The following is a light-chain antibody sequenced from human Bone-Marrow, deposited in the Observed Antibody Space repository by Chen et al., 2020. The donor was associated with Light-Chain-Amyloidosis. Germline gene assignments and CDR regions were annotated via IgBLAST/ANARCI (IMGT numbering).Light chain of an antibody. Sequence: SYELTQPPSVSVSPGQPARLTCSGDDLPTKYAYWYQQKPGQAPVLVIHSDTERPPGISERFSGSSSGTTATLTISGVQAEDEADYHCQSADSSGTYEVIFGGGTKLTVL. J-gene: IGLJ2*01. V-gene: IGLV3-25*03. CDR3: QSADSSGTYEVI. CDR1: DLPTKY. CDR2: SDT.